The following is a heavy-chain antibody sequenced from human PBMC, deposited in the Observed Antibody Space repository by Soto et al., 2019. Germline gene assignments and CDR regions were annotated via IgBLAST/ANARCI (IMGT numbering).Heavy chain of an antibody. J-gene: IGHJ4*02. CDR1: GYTFTSYG. V-gene: IGHV1-18*01. CDR3: ARHPRRLGYCSGGSCYSAADY. CDR2: ISAYNGNT. D-gene: IGHD2-15*01. Sequence: ASVKVSCKASGYTFTSYGISWVRQAPGQGLEWMGWISAYNGNTNYAQKLQGRVTMTTDTSTSTAYMELRSLRSDDTAVYYCARHPRRLGYCSGGSCYSAADYWGQGTLVPVSS.